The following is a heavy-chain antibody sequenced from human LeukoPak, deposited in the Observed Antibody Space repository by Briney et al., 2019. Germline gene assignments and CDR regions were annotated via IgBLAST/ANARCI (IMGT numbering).Heavy chain of an antibody. D-gene: IGHD6-19*01. CDR1: GGSFRGYS. Sequence: SETLSLTRAVYGGSFRGYSWSWIRQPPGKGLEWIGEINHSGSTNYNPSLKSRVTISVDTSKNQFSLKLSSVTAADTAVYYCARGEWLDNYWGQGTLVTVSS. J-gene: IGHJ4*02. CDR2: INHSGST. CDR3: ARGEWLDNY. V-gene: IGHV4-34*01.